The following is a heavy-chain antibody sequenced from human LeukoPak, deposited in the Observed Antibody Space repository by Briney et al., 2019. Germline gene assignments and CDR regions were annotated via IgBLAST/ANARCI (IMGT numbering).Heavy chain of an antibody. CDR2: IYYSGST. J-gene: IGHJ5*02. CDR1: GGSISSYY. Sequence: SETLSLTCTVSGGSISSYYWSWIRQPPGKGLEWIGYIYYSGSTNYNPSLKSRVTISVDTSKNQFSLKLSSVTAADTAVYYCARHPDPPRYTIFGERGTWFDPWGQGTLVTVSS. V-gene: IGHV4-59*08. D-gene: IGHD3-3*01. CDR3: ARHPDPPRYTIFGERGTWFDP.